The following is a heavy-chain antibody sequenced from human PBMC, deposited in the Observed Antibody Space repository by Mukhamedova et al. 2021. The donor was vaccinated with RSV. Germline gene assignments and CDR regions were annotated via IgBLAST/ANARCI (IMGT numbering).Heavy chain of an antibody. D-gene: IGHD1-14*01. J-gene: IGHJ6*03. CDR3: ARVVTGTHHYHMDV. V-gene: IGHV4-59*12. Sequence: WSWIRQPPGEGLEWIGYIPNNGNTNYNPSLRSRVTISVDTSKNQFSLNLNSVTAADTAVYYCARVVTGTHHYHMDVWGKGTTATVS. CDR2: IPNNGNT.